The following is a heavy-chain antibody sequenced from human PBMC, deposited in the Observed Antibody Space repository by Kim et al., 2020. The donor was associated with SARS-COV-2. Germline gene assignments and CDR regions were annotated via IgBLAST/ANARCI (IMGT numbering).Heavy chain of an antibody. Sequence: SVKVSCKASGGTFSMYALSWVRHAPGQGFEWMGGIIPIFGTAHYSQKFQGRVTISADESTNTAYMELSSLRSEDTAVYYCARDPDYYDSGTPNHYWHGLAVWGQGTTVTVSS. J-gene: IGHJ6*02. CDR1: GGTFSMYA. V-gene: IGHV1-69*13. D-gene: IGHD3-10*01. CDR2: IIPIFGTA. CDR3: ARDPDYYDSGTPNHYWHGLAV.